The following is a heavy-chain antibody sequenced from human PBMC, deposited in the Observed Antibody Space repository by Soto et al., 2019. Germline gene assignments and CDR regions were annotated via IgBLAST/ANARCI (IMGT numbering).Heavy chain of an antibody. J-gene: IGHJ5*02. Sequence: SETLSLTCTVSGGSISSGDYYWSWIRQPPGKGLEWIGYIYYSGSTYYNPSLKSRVTISVDTSKNQFSLKLSSVTAADTAVYYCARVVVGYCTNGVCSGFDPWGQGTLVTVSS. D-gene: IGHD2-8*01. CDR1: GGSISSGDYY. CDR3: ARVVVGYCTNGVCSGFDP. V-gene: IGHV4-30-4*01. CDR2: IYYSGST.